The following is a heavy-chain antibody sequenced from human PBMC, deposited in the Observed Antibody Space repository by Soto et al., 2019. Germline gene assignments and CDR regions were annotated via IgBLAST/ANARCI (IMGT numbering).Heavy chain of an antibody. CDR3: ARDRMSSSWHEMDY. J-gene: IGHJ4*02. Sequence: QVQLVESGGGVVQPGRSLRLSCAASGFTFSSYGMHWVRQAPGKGLEWVAVIWYDGSNKYYADSVKGRFTISRDNSKNTLYLQMNSLRAEDTAVYYCARDRMSSSWHEMDYWGQGTLVTVSS. D-gene: IGHD6-13*01. CDR1: GFTFSSYG. V-gene: IGHV3-33*01. CDR2: IWYDGSNK.